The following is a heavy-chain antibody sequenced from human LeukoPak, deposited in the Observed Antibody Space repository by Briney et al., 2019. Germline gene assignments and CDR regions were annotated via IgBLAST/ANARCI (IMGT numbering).Heavy chain of an antibody. CDR3: ASPGGYYYDSSGYFLDY. CDR2: IIPIFGTA. D-gene: IGHD3-22*01. Sequence: ASVKVSCKASGGTFSSYAISWVRQAPGQGLEWMGGIIPIFGTANYAQKFQGRVTITADESTSTAYMELSSLRSEDTAVYYCASPGGYYYDSSGYFLDYWGQGTLVTVSS. CDR1: GGTFSSYA. V-gene: IGHV1-69*13. J-gene: IGHJ4*02.